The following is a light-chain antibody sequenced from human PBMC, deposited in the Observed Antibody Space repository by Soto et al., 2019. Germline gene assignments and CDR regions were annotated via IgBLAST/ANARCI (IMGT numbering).Light chain of an antibody. V-gene: IGLV4-60*02. CDR2: LEGSGTY. Sequence: QAVVTQSSSASASLGSSVKLTCTLSSGHSSYIIAWHQQQPGKAPRYLMKLEGSGTYYKGSGVPDRFSGSSSGADRYLTISNLQFEDEADYYCETWDSNTRVFGGGTKLTVL. J-gene: IGLJ3*02. CDR1: SGHSSYI. CDR3: ETWDSNTRV.